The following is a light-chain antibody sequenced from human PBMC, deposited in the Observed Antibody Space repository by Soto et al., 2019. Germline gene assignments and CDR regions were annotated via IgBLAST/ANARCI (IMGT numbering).Light chain of an antibody. CDR1: SSDVGGYNY. J-gene: IGLJ3*02. CDR2: EVS. V-gene: IGLV2-8*01. Sequence: QSVLTQPPSASGSPGQSVTISCTGTSSDVGGYNYVSWYQQHPGKAPKLMIYEVSKRPSGVPDRFSGSKSGNTASLTVSVLQAEDEAEYYCSSYAGSNNWVFGGGTKLTVL. CDR3: SSYAGSNNWV.